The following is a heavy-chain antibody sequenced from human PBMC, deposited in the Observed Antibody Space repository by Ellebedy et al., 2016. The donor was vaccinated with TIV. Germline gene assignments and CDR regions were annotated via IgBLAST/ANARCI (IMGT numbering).Heavy chain of an antibody. CDR1: GGSISSYSW. D-gene: IGHD7-27*01. J-gene: IGHJ4*02. CDR3: AKTGETRFDY. Sequence: MPSETLSLTCAVSGGSISSYSWWSWVRQPPGKGLEWIGDIFHSGITIYNPSLKSRVTISVDKSNNQFSLNLSSVTAADTAVYYCAKTGETRFDYWGQGTLVTVSS. V-gene: IGHV4-4*02. CDR2: IFHSGIT.